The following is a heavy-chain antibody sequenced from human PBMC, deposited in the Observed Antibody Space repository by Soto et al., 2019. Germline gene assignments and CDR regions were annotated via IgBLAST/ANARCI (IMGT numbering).Heavy chain of an antibody. Sequence: EVQVLDSGGGLVQPGGSLRLSCAASGFTFSTYPMSWVRQAPGKGLEWVSIISGSGGNTDYADSVKGRFTMSRDNSKNTVYLQMKSLRAEDTAVYYCANVPFKYSGSYFDYWGQGTLFTVSS. D-gene: IGHD1-26*01. CDR3: ANVPFKYSGSYFDY. V-gene: IGHV3-23*01. J-gene: IGHJ4*02. CDR2: ISGSGGNT. CDR1: GFTFSTYP.